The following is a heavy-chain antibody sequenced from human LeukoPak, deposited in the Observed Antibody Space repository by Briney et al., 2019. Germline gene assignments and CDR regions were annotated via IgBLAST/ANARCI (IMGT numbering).Heavy chain of an antibody. D-gene: IGHD6-13*01. CDR2: IYTSGTT. V-gene: IGHV4-4*07. J-gene: IGHJ4*02. CDR1: GGSISGYY. CDR3: ARRGIASLNYSSSWYYFDY. Sequence: SETLSLTCTVSGGSISGYYWNWIRQPAGKGLDWIGRIYTSGTTNYNPSLKSRVTISVDKSKNQFSLKLSSVTAADTAVYYCARRGIASLNYSSSWYYFDYWGQGTLVTVSS.